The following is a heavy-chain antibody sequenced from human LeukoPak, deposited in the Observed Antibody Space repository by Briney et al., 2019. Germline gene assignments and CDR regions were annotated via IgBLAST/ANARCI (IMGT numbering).Heavy chain of an antibody. CDR2: IIPIFGTA. D-gene: IGHD6-13*01. CDR3: ARGLGSSSVDY. Sequence: SVKVSCKASGGTFSSYAISWVRQAPGQGLEWMGGIIPIFGTANYAQKFQGRVTITTDESTSTAYMELSSLRSDNTAVFYCARGLGSSSVDYWGQGTLVTVSS. CDR1: GGTFSSYA. V-gene: IGHV1-69*05. J-gene: IGHJ4*02.